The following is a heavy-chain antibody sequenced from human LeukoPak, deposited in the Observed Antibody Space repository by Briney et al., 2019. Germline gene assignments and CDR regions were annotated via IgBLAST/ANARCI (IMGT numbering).Heavy chain of an antibody. Sequence: PGGSLRLSCAASGFTFSSYAMSWVRQAPGKGLEWVSAISGSGGSTYYADSVKGRFTISRDNSKNTLYLQMNSLRAEDTAVYYCAKAREGVVVPAAISYWGQGTLVTASS. J-gene: IGHJ4*02. D-gene: IGHD2-2*01. CDR3: AKAREGVVVPAAISY. CDR2: ISGSGGST. CDR1: GFTFSSYA. V-gene: IGHV3-23*01.